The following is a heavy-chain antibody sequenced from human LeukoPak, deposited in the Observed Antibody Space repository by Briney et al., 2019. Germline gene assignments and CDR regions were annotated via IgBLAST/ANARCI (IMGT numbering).Heavy chain of an antibody. CDR3: ARGGYSGYDNDY. D-gene: IGHD5-12*01. J-gene: IGHJ4*02. CDR2: IKQDGSET. CDR1: GFTFSSYW. Sequence: GGSLRLSCAASGFTFSSYWMSWVRQAPGKGLECVANIKQDGSETYYVDSVKGRFTISRDNAKNSLYLQMNSLRAEETAVYCCARGGYSGYDNDYWGQGTLVTVSS. V-gene: IGHV3-7*01.